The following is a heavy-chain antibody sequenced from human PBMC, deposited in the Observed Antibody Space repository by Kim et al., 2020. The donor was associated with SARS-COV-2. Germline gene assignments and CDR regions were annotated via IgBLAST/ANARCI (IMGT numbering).Heavy chain of an antibody. CDR3: ARVPMILYCSSTSCPLMGMDV. CDR1: GGTFSSYA. Sequence: SVKVSCKASGGTFSSYAISWVRQAPGQGLEWMGGIIPIFGTANYAQKFQGRVTITADESTSTAYMELSSLRSEDTAVYYCARVPMILYCSSTSCPLMGMDVWGQGTTVAVSS. J-gene: IGHJ6*02. CDR2: IIPIFGTA. V-gene: IGHV1-69*13. D-gene: IGHD2-2*01.